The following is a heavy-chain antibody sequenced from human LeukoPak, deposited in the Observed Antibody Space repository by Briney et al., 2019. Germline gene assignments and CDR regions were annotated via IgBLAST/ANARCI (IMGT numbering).Heavy chain of an antibody. D-gene: IGHD1-26*01. CDR2: ISSSSSYI. CDR3: ARIGDRLRYSGSYNDY. CDR1: GFTFSSYS. V-gene: IGHV3-21*01. J-gene: IGHJ4*02. Sequence: GGSLRLSCAASGFTFSSYSMNWVRQAPGKGLEWVSSISSSSSYIYYADSVKGRFTISRDNAKNSLYLQMNSLRAEDTAVYYCARIGDRLRYSGSYNDYWGQGTLVTVSS.